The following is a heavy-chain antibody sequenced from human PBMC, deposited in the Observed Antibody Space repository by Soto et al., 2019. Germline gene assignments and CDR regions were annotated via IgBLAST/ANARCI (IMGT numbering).Heavy chain of an antibody. V-gene: IGHV3-74*01. CDR3: ATDRGGYRKAHFDY. Sequence: EVQLVESGGGLVQPGGSLRLSCAASGFTFSSYWMHWVRQAPGKGLVWVSRINSDGRSTSYADSVKGRFTISTDNAKNTLYLQMNSLRAEDTAMYYCATDRGGYRKAHFDYWGQGTLVTVSS. CDR1: GFTFSSYW. CDR2: INSDGRST. J-gene: IGHJ4*02. D-gene: IGHD5-18*01.